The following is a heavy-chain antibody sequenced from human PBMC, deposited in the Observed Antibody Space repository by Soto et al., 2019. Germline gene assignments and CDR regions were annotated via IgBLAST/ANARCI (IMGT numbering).Heavy chain of an antibody. D-gene: IGHD3-10*01. CDR2: IIPIFGTA. V-gene: IGHV1-69*13. Sequence: SVKVSCKASGCTFSSYAISWVRQAPGQGLEWMGGIIPIFGTANYAQKFQGRVTITADESTSTAYMELSSLRSEDTAVYYCARDSNYYGSGRKASWFEPWGQGTLVTVSS. J-gene: IGHJ5*02. CDR3: ARDSNYYGSGRKASWFEP. CDR1: GCTFSSYA.